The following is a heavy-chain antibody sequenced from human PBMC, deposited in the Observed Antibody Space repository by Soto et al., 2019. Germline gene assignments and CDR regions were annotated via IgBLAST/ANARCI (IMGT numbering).Heavy chain of an antibody. CDR3: ARAHYDILTGYPTHAFDI. J-gene: IGHJ3*02. Sequence: SETLSLTCTVSVVSVSSGDYYWSCIRQPPGKGLEWIGYIYYTGRTYYNPSLKSRVIISVDTSKNQFSRKLSSVTAAEKAVYYCARAHYDILTGYPTHAFDIWGQGTMVTVSS. CDR1: VVSVSSGDYY. D-gene: IGHD3-9*01. V-gene: IGHV4-30-4*01. CDR2: IYYTGRT.